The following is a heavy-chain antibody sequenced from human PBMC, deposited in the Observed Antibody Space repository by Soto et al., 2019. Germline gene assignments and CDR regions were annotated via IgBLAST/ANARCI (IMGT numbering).Heavy chain of an antibody. V-gene: IGHV1-69*08. J-gene: IGHJ4*02. CDR2: IIPILGIT. CDR3: ARDSYYYGSSKGGGY. Sequence: QVQLVQSGAEVRKPGSSVKVSCKASGDTFDSYTLSWVRQAPGQGLEWMGRIIPILGITNYALRFQGRVTLTADRSTSTAYMELSGLRSGDTAIYFCARDSYYYGSSKGGGYWGQGTLVTVSS. CDR1: GDTFDSYT. D-gene: IGHD3-10*01.